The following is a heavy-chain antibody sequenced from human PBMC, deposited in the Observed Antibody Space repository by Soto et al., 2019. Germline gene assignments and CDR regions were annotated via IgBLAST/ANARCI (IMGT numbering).Heavy chain of an antibody. J-gene: IGHJ4*02. Sequence: SETLSLTCTVSGGSISSGGYYWSWIRQHPGRGLEWIGYIYYSGSTYYNPSLKSRVTISVDTSKNQFSLKLSSVTAADTAVYYCARGITRVRGVTNPFDYWGQGTLVTVSS. V-gene: IGHV4-31*03. CDR3: ARGITRVRGVTNPFDY. D-gene: IGHD3-10*01. CDR1: GGSISSGGYY. CDR2: IYYSGST.